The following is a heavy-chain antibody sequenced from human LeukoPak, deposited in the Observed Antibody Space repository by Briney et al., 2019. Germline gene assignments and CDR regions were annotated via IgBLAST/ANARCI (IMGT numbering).Heavy chain of an antibody. V-gene: IGHV4-34*01. CDR1: GGSFSGYY. CDR2: ISHSGST. J-gene: IGHJ4*02. CDR3: ARGYSYGYPL. Sequence: SETLSLTCAVYGGSFSGYYWSWIRQPPGKGLEWIGEISHSGSTNYNPSLKSRVTISVDTSKNQFSLKLSSVTAADTAVYYCARGYSYGYPLWGQGTLVTVSS. D-gene: IGHD5-18*01.